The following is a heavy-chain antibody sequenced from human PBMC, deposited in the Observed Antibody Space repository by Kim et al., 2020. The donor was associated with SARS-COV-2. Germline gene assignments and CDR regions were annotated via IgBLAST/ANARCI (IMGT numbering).Heavy chain of an antibody. Sequence: GGSLRLSCAASGFTFSIYGMHWVRQAPGKGLEWVAFISYDGRNKYYLDSVKGRFTISRDNSKNTLYLQMNSLRTEDKAVDYCAKDVATMVTRWAFNIWGQGTMVIVS. CDR1: GFTFSIYG. CDR2: ISYDGRNK. V-gene: IGHV3-30*18. D-gene: IGHD5-12*01. J-gene: IGHJ3*02. CDR3: AKDVATMVTRWAFNI.